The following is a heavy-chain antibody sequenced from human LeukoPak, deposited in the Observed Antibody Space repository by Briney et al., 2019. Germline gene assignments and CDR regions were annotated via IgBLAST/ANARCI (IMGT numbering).Heavy chain of an antibody. D-gene: IGHD5-18*01. CDR2: ISGSGGST. J-gene: IGHJ4*02. CDR1: GFTFSSFP. Sequence: GGSLRLSCAASGFTFSSFPMHWVRQAPGKGLEWVSAISGSGGSTYYADSVKGRFTISRDNSKNTLYLQMNSLRAEDTAVYYCANGGLWLPTRSDWGQGTLVTVSS. CDR3: ANGGLWLPTRSD. V-gene: IGHV3-23*01.